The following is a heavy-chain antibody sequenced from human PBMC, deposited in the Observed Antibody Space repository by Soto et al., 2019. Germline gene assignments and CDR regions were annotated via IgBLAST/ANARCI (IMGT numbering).Heavy chain of an antibody. J-gene: IGHJ6*03. V-gene: IGHV3-7*01. Sequence: GGSLRLSCAASGFTFSSYAMSWVRQAPGKGLEWVANIKQDGIEKYYVDSVKGRFTISRDNAKNSLYLQMNSLRAEDTAVYYCARVNGGYARGYYYYMDVWGKGTTVTVSS. CDR3: ARVNGGYARGYYYYMDV. CDR2: IKQDGIEK. CDR1: GFTFSSYA. D-gene: IGHD5-12*01.